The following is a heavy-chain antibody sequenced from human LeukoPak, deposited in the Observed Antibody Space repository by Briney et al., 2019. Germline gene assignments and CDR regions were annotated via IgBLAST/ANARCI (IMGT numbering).Heavy chain of an antibody. CDR3: AREALRFLESYYYYYMDV. J-gene: IGHJ6*03. D-gene: IGHD3-3*01. CDR2: IYTSGST. CDR1: GGSISSGSYY. V-gene: IGHV4-61*02. Sequence: PSQTLSLTCTVSGGSISSGSYYWSWIRQPAGKGLEWIGRIYTSGSTNYNPSLKSRVTISVDMSKNQFSLKLSSVTAADTAVYYCAREALRFLESYYYYYMDVWGKGTTVTVSS.